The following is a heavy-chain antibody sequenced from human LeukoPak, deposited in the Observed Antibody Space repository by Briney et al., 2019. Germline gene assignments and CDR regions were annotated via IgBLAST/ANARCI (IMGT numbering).Heavy chain of an antibody. J-gene: IGHJ4*02. CDR3: AKDGVPTVTVRPNDSSGYYMWY. V-gene: IGHV1-46*01. Sequence: ASVKVSCKASGYTFTSYYIHWVRQAPGQGLEWMGIINPSGDSTSYAQKFQGRVTMTRDMSTSTVYMELSSLRSEDTAVYYCAKDGVPTVTVRPNDSSGYYMWYWGQGTLVTVSS. CDR2: INPSGDST. CDR1: GYTFTSYY. D-gene: IGHD3-22*01.